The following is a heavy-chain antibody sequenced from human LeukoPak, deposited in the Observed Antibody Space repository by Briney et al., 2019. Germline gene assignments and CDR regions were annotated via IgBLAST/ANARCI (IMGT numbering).Heavy chain of an antibody. CDR2: ISYDGSNK. J-gene: IGHJ4*02. CDR1: GFTFSSYG. V-gene: IGHV3-30*18. Sequence: GRSLRLSCAASGFTFSSYGMHWVRQAPGKGLEWVAVISYDGSNKYYADSVKGRFTISRDNSKNTLYLQMNSLRAEDTAVYYCAKDGGFGGTFDYWGQGTLVTVSS. D-gene: IGHD3-16*01. CDR3: AKDGGFGGTFDY.